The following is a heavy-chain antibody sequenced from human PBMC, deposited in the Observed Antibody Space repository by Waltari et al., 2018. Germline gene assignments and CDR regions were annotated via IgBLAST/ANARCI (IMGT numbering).Heavy chain of an antibody. CDR3: ASRVMVYAARRPDY. Sequence: EVQLLASGGGLVQPGGSLRLSCAASGFTFGSYAMSWVRQAPGKGPEWVSAISGSGVSTYYADSVKGRFTISRDNSKNTLYLQMNSLRAEDTAVYYCASRVMVYAARRPDYWGQGTLVTVSS. V-gene: IGHV3-23*01. CDR2: ISGSGVST. D-gene: IGHD2-8*01. CDR1: GFTFGSYA. J-gene: IGHJ4*02.